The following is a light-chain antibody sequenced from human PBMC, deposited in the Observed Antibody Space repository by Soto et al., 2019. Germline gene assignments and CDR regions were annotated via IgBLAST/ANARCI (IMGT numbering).Light chain of an antibody. CDR3: SSFASSATLV. CDR2: EVS. CDR1: SSDIGYHNR. J-gene: IGLJ3*02. V-gene: IGLV2-18*02. Sequence: QSALTQPPSVSGSPGQSVTISCTGTSSDIGYHNRVSWYQQPPGTAPKLMTYEVSTRYSGVPDRFSGSKSGNTASLTISGLQAEDEADYYCSSFASSATLVFGGGTKVTVL.